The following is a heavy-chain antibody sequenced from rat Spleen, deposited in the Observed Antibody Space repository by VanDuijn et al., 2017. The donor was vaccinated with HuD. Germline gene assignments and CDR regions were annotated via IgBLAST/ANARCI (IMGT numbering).Heavy chain of an antibody. CDR1: GFTFSDYW. J-gene: IGHJ2*01. CDR3: AVAGYGY. V-gene: IGHV5-58*01. CDR2: ISSDGFNT. D-gene: IGHD4-3*01. Sequence: EVQLVETGGGLVQPGRSLKLSCVASGFTFSDYWMYLVRQAPGKGLEWVSSISSDGFNTYYPDSVKGRFTISRANSENTVYLQMNSLRSEDTATYYCAVAGYGYWGQGVMVTVSS.